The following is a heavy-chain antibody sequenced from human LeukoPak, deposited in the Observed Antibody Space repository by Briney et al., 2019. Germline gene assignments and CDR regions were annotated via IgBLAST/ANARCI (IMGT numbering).Heavy chain of an antibody. CDR1: GYTFTSYG. CDR2: ISAYNGNT. J-gene: IGHJ4*02. CDR3: ARVKGQIAAAGRGDY. Sequence: ASVKVSCKASGYTFTSYGISWVRQAPGQGLEWMGWISAYNGNTNYAQNLQGRVTMTTDTSTSTAYMELRSLRSDDTAVYYCARVKGQIAAAGRGDYWGQGTLVTVSS. V-gene: IGHV1-18*01. D-gene: IGHD6-13*01.